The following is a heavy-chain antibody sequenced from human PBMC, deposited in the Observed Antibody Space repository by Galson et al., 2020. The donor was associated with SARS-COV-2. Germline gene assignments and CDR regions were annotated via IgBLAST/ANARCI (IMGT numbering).Heavy chain of an antibody. V-gene: IGHV3-33*07. Sequence: GGSLRLSCVASGFNFNNYGMYWVRQAPGKGLEWVSVIWYAGNNRFYADSVKGRFTISRDNSKKTLYLQMNSLRVEDTAVYYCARDAIAARRPTAWFDPWGQGTLVTVSS. D-gene: IGHD6-6*01. CDR2: IWYAGNNR. CDR3: ARDAIAARRPTAWFDP. J-gene: IGHJ5*02. CDR1: GFNFNNYG.